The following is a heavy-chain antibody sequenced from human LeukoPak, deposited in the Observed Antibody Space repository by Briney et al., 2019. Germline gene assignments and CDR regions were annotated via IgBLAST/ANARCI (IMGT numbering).Heavy chain of an antibody. J-gene: IGHJ4*02. CDR3: ARDPFRLDY. CDR1: GFIVSDNY. V-gene: IGHV3-66*01. Sequence: GGSLRLSCTASGFIVSDNYMSWVRQPPGKGLEWVSVMYSGGSQYYADSVKGRFTISRDNSKNTLYLQMNSLRAEDTAVYYCARDPFRLDYWGQGTLVTVSS. CDR2: MYSGGSQ.